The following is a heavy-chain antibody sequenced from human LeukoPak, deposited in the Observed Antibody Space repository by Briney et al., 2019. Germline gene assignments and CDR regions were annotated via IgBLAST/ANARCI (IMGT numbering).Heavy chain of an antibody. CDR2: ISGSGGST. CDR3: AKEGSALQWFGEFNYYFDY. CDR1: GFTFSSYA. D-gene: IGHD3-10*01. V-gene: IGHV3-23*01. J-gene: IGHJ4*02. Sequence: GGSLRLSCAASGFTFSSYAMSWVRQAPGKGLEWVSAISGSGGSTYYADSVKGRFTISRDNSKNTLYLQMNSLRAEDTAVYYCAKEGSALQWFGEFNYYFDYWGQGTLVTVSS.